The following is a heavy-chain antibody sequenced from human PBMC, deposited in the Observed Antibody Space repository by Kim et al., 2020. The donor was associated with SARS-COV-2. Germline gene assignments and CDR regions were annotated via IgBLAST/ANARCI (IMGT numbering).Heavy chain of an antibody. J-gene: IGHJ4*02. CDR2: IHYSGST. CDR1: GGSISSSSYY. CDR3: ARHPPLDGYNCVDY. D-gene: IGHD5-12*01. Sequence: SETLSLTCTVSGGSISSSSYYWGGIRKPPGKGLEWIGSIHYSGSTYYNPSLKSRVTISVDTAKNQFSLKPSSVTAADSAVYYFARHPPLDGYNCVDYWGQGTLVTVSS. V-gene: IGHV4-39*07.